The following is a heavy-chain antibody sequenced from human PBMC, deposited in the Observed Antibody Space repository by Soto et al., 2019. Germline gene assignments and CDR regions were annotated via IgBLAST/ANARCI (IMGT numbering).Heavy chain of an antibody. V-gene: IGHV3-23*01. Sequence: GGYLRLSCEGSGFTFRGYAMSWVRQAPGKGLEWVTAITGSGGNTYHADSVKGRFTISRDNAKNSLYLQMNSLRAEDTALYYCAKYIGVAPGIRGYYFDSWGQGALVTVSS. D-gene: IGHD3-3*01. J-gene: IGHJ4*02. CDR3: AKYIGVAPGIRGYYFDS. CDR1: GFTFRGYA. CDR2: ITGSGGNT.